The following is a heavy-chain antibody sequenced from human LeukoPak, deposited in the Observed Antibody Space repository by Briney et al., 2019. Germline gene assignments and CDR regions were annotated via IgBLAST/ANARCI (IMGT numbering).Heavy chain of an antibody. J-gene: IGHJ6*02. CDR2: IWYDGSNK. CDR3: ASSGVVVAATPPGMDV. Sequence: PGGSLRLSCAASGFTFSSYGMHWVRQAPGKGLEWVAVIWYDGSNKYYADSVKGRFTISRDNAKNSLYLQMNSLRAEDTAVYYCASSGVVVAATPPGMDVWGQGTTVTVSS. CDR1: GFTFSSYG. V-gene: IGHV3-33*03. D-gene: IGHD2-15*01.